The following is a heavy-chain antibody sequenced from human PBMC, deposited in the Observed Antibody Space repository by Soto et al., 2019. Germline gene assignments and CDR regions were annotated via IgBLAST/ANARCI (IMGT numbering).Heavy chain of an antibody. CDR2: ILPLFAKT. CDR3: ARDRAYGSLDY. CDR1: GGSFNSDS. D-gene: IGHD3-16*01. V-gene: IGHV1-69*04. J-gene: IGHJ4*02. Sequence: QVRLVHSGAEVKKPGSSMKVSCKASGGSFNSDSMTWVRQAPGQGLEWMGRILPLFAKTTYAQQFQGRVTITADKATSTVYMELNSLTSQDTAVYYCARDRAYGSLDYWGQGTLVAVSS.